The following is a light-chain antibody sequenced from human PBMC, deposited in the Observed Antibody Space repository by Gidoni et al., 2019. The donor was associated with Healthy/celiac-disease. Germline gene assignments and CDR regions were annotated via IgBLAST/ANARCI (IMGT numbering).Light chain of an antibody. Sequence: DIQMTQSPSTLSASVGDRVTITCRASQIISSWLAWYQQNPGKAPKLLIYKASSLESGVPSSVSGSGSGTEFTLTISSLQPDEFATYDGQQYNSYSRKFGQGTKGEIK. J-gene: IGKJ1*01. CDR2: KAS. V-gene: IGKV1-5*03. CDR1: QIISSW. CDR3: QQYNSYSRK.